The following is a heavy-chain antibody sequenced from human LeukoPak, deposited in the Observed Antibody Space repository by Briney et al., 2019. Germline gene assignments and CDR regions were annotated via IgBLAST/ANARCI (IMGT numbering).Heavy chain of an antibody. CDR3: AGTKGGSSHEYFQH. D-gene: IGHD6-13*01. V-gene: IGHV4-4*02. CDR2: IYHSGST. CDR1: GDSVSSIHW. J-gene: IGHJ1*01. Sequence: PSETLSLTCAVSGDSVSSIHWWGWVRQPPGRGLEWIGEIYHSGSTNYSPSLKSRVTISIDTSKNQFSLKLTSVTAADTAVYFCAGTKGGSSHEYFQHWGQGTLVTVSS.